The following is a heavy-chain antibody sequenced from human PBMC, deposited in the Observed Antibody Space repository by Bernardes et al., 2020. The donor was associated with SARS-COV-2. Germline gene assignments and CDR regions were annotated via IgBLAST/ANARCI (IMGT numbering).Heavy chain of an antibody. V-gene: IGHV1-18*01. D-gene: IGHD3-22*01. J-gene: IGHJ2*01. CDR3: ARDRYYDSSDYYYWYFDV. CDR2: ISGYNGNT. Sequence: ASVKVSCKASGYSFSRFGINWVRQAPGQGPEWMGWISGYNGNTKYAQKLQGRLTMTTDTSTSTAYMELRSLTSDDTAVYYCARDRYYDSSDYYYWYFDVWGRGTLVTVSS. CDR1: GYSFSRFG.